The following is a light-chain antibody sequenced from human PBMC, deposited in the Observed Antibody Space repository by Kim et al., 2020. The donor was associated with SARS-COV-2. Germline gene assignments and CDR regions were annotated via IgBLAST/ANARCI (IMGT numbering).Light chain of an antibody. CDR1: SSDVGNYNY. V-gene: IGLV2-8*01. Sequence: QSALTQPPSASGSPGQSVTISCTGTSSDVGNYNYVSWYQQHPGKAPKLMIYEVSKRPSGVPDRFSGSKSGHTASLTVSGLQAEDEADYYCSSYAGSNNLVFGGGTKLTVL. CDR3: SSYAGSNNLV. CDR2: EVS. J-gene: IGLJ3*02.